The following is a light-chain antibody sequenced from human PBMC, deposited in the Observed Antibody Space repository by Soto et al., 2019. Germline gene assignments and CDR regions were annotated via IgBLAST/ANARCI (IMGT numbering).Light chain of an antibody. CDR3: QVWDSSSDLV. Sequence: SYELTQPPSVSVAPGQTARITCWGNNIGSKSVHWYQQKPGQAPVLVVYDDSDRPSGIPERFSGSNSRNTATLTISRVEAGDEADYYCQVWDSSSDLVFGGGTKLAVL. V-gene: IGLV3-21*02. CDR2: DDS. CDR1: NIGSKS. J-gene: IGLJ2*01.